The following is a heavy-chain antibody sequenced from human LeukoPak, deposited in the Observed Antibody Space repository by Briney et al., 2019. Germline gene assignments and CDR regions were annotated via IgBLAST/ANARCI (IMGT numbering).Heavy chain of an antibody. CDR2: IYYSGST. D-gene: IGHD3-10*01. CDR1: GGSLSSYY. CDR3: ARRYGSGTVDY. Sequence: PSETLSLTCTVSGGSLSSYYWSWIRQPPGKGLEWIGDIYYSGSTNYNPSLKSRVTISVDTSKNQFSLKLSSVTAADTAVYYCARRYGSGTVDYWGQGTLVTVS. J-gene: IGHJ4*02. V-gene: IGHV4-59*08.